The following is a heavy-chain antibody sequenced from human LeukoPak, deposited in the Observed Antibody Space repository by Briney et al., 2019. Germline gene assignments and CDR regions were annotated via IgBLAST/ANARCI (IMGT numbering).Heavy chain of an antibody. CDR1: DVPISSQY. J-gene: IGHJ4*02. V-gene: IGHV4-59*11. CDR2: ISPSGST. Sequence: SETLSLTCTVSDVPISSQYWSWIREPPGKGLEWIGYISPSGSTNYNPSLESRLALSRDTSKNQFSLNLSSVTAADTAVYYCARDRNYVFDYWGQGILVTVSS. CDR3: ARDRNYVFDY. D-gene: IGHD3-16*01.